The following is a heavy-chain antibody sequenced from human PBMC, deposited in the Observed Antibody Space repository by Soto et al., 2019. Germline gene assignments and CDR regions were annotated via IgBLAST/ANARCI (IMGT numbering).Heavy chain of an antibody. CDR2: IYPGDSDT. D-gene: IGHD3-9*01. V-gene: IGHV5-51*01. CDR3: ARRDYDILTVPRVDYFDY. J-gene: IGHJ4*02. CDR1: GYSFTSYW. Sequence: GESLKISCKGSGYSFTSYWIGWVRQMPGKGLEWMGIIYPGDSDTRYSPSFQGQVTISADKSISTAYLQWSSLKASDTAMYYCARRDYDILTVPRVDYFDYWGQGTLVTVSS.